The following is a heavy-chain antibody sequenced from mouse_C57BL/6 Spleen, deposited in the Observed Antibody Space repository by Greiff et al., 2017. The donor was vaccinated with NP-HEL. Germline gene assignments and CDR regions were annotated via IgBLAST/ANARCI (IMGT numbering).Heavy chain of an antibody. V-gene: IGHV1-76*01. J-gene: IGHJ1*03. CDR2: IYPGSGNT. Sequence: VQLQESGAELVRPGASVKLSCKASGYTFTDYYINWVKQRPGQGLEWIARIYPGSGNTYYNEKFKGKATLTAEKSSSTAYMQLSSLTSEDSAVYFCARSQGWYFDVWGTGTTVTVSS. CDR1: GYTFTDYY. CDR3: ARSQGWYFDV.